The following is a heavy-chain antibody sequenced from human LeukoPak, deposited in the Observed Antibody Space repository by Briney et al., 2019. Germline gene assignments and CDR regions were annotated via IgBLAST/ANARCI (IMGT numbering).Heavy chain of an antibody. Sequence: GGSLRLSCAASGFTFDDYAMHWVRQAPGKGLEWVSGISWNSGSIGYADSVKGRFTISRDNAENSLYLQMNSLRAEDTALYYCAKAAERVATITYLDYWGQGTLVTVSS. J-gene: IGHJ4*02. V-gene: IGHV3-9*01. CDR1: GFTFDDYA. D-gene: IGHD5-12*01. CDR2: ISWNSGSI. CDR3: AKAAERVATITYLDY.